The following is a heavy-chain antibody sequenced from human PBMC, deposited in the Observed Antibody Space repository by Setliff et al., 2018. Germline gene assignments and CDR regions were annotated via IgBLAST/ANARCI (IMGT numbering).Heavy chain of an antibody. CDR2: ISTRNDDT. V-gene: IGHV1-18*01. CDR1: GYIFTRYR. Sequence: GASVKVSCKASGYIFTRYRITWVRQSPGQGLEWMGWISTRNDDTGYAQKFKGRVTLTTDTSTNTAYMELRSLRSDDTAVYYCAKEVPYDNGFIYLDYWGLGTLVTVSS. J-gene: IGHJ4*02. CDR3: AKEVPYDNGFIYLDY. D-gene: IGHD3-22*01.